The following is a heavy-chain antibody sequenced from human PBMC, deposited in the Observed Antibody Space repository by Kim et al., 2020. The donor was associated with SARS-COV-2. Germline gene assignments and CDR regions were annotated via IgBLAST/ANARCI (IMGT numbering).Heavy chain of an antibody. CDR2: ISYDGSNK. D-gene: IGHD3-9*01. V-gene: IGHV3-30-3*01. CDR3: ARDPFDWLLPVDY. CDR1: GFTFSSYA. J-gene: IGHJ4*02. Sequence: GGSLRLSCAASGFTFSSYAMHWVRQAPGKGLEWVAVISYDGSNKYYADSVKGRFTISRDNSKNTLYLQMNSLRAEDTAVYYCARDPFDWLLPVDYWGQGTLVTVSS.